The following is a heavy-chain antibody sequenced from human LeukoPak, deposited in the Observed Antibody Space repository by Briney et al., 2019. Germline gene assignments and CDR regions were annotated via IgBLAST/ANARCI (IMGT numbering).Heavy chain of an antibody. CDR3: ARHSRGSPIDD. D-gene: IGHD2-15*01. CDR2: IRQDGSDK. Sequence: GGSLRLSCAASGFTFNSYWMSWVRQAPEKGPEWLANIRQDGSDKQYVDFVKGRFTISRDNAKNSLYLQMNSLSAEDTAVYYCARHSRGSPIDDWGQGTLVTVSS. CDR1: GFTFNSYW. J-gene: IGHJ4*02. V-gene: IGHV3-7*01.